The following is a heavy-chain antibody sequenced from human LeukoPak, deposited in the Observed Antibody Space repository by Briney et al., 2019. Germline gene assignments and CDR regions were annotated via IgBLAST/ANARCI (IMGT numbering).Heavy chain of an antibody. Sequence: SETLSLTCTVSGGSISSSSYYWGWIRQPPGKGLEWIGSIYYSGSTYYNPSLKSRVTISVDTSKNQFSLKLSSVTAADTAVYYCARQLYDSSGYYQAWGQGTLVTVSS. CDR3: ARQLYDSSGYYQA. J-gene: IGHJ4*02. CDR1: GGSISSSSYY. V-gene: IGHV4-39*01. D-gene: IGHD3-22*01. CDR2: IYYSGST.